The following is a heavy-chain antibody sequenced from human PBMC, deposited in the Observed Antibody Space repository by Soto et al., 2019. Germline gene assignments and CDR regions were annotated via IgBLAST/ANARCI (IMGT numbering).Heavy chain of an antibody. CDR3: AIDAYCGGDCHFLDY. CDR2: IYSGGST. CDR1: GFTVSSNY. D-gene: IGHD2-21*02. V-gene: IGHV3-53*01. Sequence: EVQLVESGGGLIQPGGSLRLSCAASGFTVSSNYMSWVRQAPGKGLEWVSVIYSGGSTYYADSVKGRFTISRDNSKNTLYLQMNSLRAEDTAVYYCAIDAYCGGDCHFLDYWGQGTLVTVSS. J-gene: IGHJ4*02.